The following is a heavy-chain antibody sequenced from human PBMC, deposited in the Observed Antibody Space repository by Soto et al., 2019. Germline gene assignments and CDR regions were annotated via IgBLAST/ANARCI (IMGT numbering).Heavy chain of an antibody. Sequence: QVQLVQSGAELKEPGDSVRVSREASGYTFTAYYIHWVRQAPGQGLEWMGWINPRFGDTSYAQDFQGRVSMTRDTSISTVYMELSRLTSDDTAIYYCARNMDYYYGPGSGNGHGFWGQGTTVTVFS. CDR3: ARNMDYYYGPGSGNGHGF. CDR1: GYTFTAYY. J-gene: IGHJ6*02. CDR2: INPRFGDT. D-gene: IGHD3-10*01. V-gene: IGHV1-2*02.